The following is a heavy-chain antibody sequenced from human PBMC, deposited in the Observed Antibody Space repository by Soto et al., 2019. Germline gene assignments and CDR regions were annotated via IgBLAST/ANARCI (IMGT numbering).Heavy chain of an antibody. J-gene: IGHJ6*02. CDR1: GFSLTNGRMG. CDR3: ARMDGDYNYYGLDV. V-gene: IGHV2-26*01. Sequence: SGPKLVNHTETLTLTCSVSGFSLTNGRMGVSWIRQPPGKALEWLAHFFSDAERSYSTSMQSRLNMYKDSSGSQVVLTMTNMAPADTATYFCARMDGDYNYYGLDVWGHGIAVTVSS. D-gene: IGHD4-17*01. CDR2: FFSDAER.